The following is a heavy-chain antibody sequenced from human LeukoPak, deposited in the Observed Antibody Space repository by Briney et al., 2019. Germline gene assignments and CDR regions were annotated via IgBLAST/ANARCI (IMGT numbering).Heavy chain of an antibody. CDR2: ISGGGNST. CDR3: AKGVYGSGSYREYFEQ. Sequence: GGSLRLSCAASGFTFSNYAMSWVRQAPGKGLEWVSAISGGGNSTYYADSVKGRFTISRDNSKNTLFLQMNSLRAEDTAVYYCAKGVYGSGSYREYFEQWGQGTLVTVSS. J-gene: IGHJ1*01. V-gene: IGHV3-23*01. CDR1: GFTFSNYA. D-gene: IGHD3-10*01.